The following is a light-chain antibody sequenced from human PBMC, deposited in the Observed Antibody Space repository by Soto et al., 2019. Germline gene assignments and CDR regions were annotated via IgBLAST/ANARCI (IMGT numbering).Light chain of an antibody. Sequence: DIQMTQSPSSLSASVGDRVTMTCRASQDIRNYVAWYQQKPGEVPKLLIYAASTLQSGVPARFSGGGFGTDFTLTISSLRPEDVATYYCQRYQSALFTFGLGTKVDRK. CDR1: QDIRNY. CDR3: QRYQSALFT. CDR2: AAS. J-gene: IGKJ3*01. V-gene: IGKV1-27*01.